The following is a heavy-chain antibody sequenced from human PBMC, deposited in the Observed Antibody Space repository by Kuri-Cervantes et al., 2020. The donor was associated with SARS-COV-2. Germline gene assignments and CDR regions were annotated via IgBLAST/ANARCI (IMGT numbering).Heavy chain of an antibody. CDR2: IKQDGSKK. CDR1: GFTFSSYW. CDR3: AKDPLAGTWGDYFDY. V-gene: IGHV3-7*03. J-gene: IGHJ4*02. D-gene: IGHD6-19*01. Sequence: GGSLRLSCAASGFTFSSYWMRWVRQAPGEGLEWVANIKQDGSKKYYADSVRGRFTISRDNAKNSLYLQMNSLRAEDTAVYYCAKDPLAGTWGDYFDYWGQGTLVTVSS.